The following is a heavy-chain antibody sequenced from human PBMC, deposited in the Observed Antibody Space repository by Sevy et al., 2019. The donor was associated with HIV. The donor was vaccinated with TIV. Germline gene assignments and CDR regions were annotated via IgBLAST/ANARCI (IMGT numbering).Heavy chain of an antibody. J-gene: IGHJ6*02. V-gene: IGHV6-1*01. CDR2: TYYRSKWYN. CDR3: ARDNRYYDSSGYYYYYYGMDV. Sequence: SQTLSLTCAISGDSVSSNSAAWNWIRQSPSRGLEWLGRTYYRSKWYNDYGVSVKSRITIKPVTSKNQVSLQLNSVTPGDTAVYYCARDNRYYDSSGYYYYYYGMDVWGQGTTVTVSS. D-gene: IGHD3-22*01. CDR1: GDSVSSNSAA.